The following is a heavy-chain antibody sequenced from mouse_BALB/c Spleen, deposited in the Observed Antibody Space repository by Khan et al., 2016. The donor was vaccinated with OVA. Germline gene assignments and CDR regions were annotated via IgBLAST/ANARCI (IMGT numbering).Heavy chain of an antibody. CDR2: IDPSNGET. J-gene: IGHJ3*01. CDR3: ARHDDGGFTY. V-gene: IGHV1-74*01. CDR1: GYTFTNYW. Sequence: QVQLQQSGPDLVRPGASVMMSCKASGYTFTNYWIHWVKQRPGQGLEWIGMIDPSNGETILNKKFNDKATLNVDKSSNTAYMQLSSLTSEDSAVYSCARHDDGGFTYWGQGTLVTVSA.